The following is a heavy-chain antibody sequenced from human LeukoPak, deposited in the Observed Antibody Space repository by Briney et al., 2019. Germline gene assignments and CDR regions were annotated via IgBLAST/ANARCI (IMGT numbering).Heavy chain of an antibody. CDR3: AKWSGSYHGPSDY. Sequence: GGSLRLSCAASGFTFSSYAMSWVRQAPGKGLEWVSAISGGGGSTYYADSVKGRFTISRDNSKNTLYLQMNSLRAEDTAVYYCAKWSGSYHGPSDYWGQGTLVTVSS. V-gene: IGHV3-23*01. J-gene: IGHJ4*02. CDR1: GFTFSSYA. CDR2: ISGGGGST. D-gene: IGHD1-26*01.